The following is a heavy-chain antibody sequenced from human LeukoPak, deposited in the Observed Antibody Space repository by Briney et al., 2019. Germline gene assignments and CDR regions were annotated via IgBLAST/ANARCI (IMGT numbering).Heavy chain of an antibody. CDR2: ISYGGSNK. Sequence: GGSLRLSCAASGFTLSSYGMHWVRQAPGKGLEWVAVISYGGSNKYYADSVKGRSTISRDNSKNTLYLQMNSLRGEDTAVYYCAREEVGAIYFDYWGQGTLVTVSS. CDR3: AREEVGAIYFDY. D-gene: IGHD1-26*01. V-gene: IGHV3-30*19. J-gene: IGHJ4*02. CDR1: GFTLSSYG.